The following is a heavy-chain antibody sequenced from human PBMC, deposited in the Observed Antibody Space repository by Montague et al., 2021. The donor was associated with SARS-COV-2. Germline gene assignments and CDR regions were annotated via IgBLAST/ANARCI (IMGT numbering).Heavy chain of an antibody. D-gene: IGHD2-2*03. CDR1: GASLSSDSLS. CDR2: TYYRSKWYN. Sequence: GASLSSDSLSWHWIRQSPSRGLEWLAPTYYRSKWYNDSAPSVSGRATVKPDTSRNQFSLHLDSVTPEDTALYFCARKMDSSFDVWGKGTMVIVSS. CDR3: ARKMDSSFDV. V-gene: IGHV6-1*01. J-gene: IGHJ3*01.